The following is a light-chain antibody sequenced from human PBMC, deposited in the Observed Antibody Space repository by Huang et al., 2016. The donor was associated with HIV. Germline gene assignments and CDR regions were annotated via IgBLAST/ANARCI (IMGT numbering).Light chain of an antibody. J-gene: IGKJ2*01. Sequence: IEMTQYPSSLSASVGDRVIITCRASQNINNFLNWYQQRVGEAPQLIISVVSNLRKGGPLRCSGGKAGTNFTLTINNLQPEDFATDYCQQRFTTVPYTFAQGTKLEIK. CDR2: VVS. CDR1: QNINNF. CDR3: QQRFTTVPYT. V-gene: IGKV1-39*01.